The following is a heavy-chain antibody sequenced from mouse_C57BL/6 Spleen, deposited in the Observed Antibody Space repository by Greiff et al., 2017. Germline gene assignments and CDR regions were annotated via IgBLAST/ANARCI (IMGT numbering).Heavy chain of an antibody. D-gene: IGHD2-1*01. CDR3: GMVTTGDYYAMDY. CDR1: GYTFTSYR. CDR2: IHPSDSGT. J-gene: IGHJ4*01. V-gene: IGHV1-74*01. Sequence: QVQLQQPGPELVKPGASVKVSCKASGYTFTSYRMHWVKQRPGQRLEWIGSIHPSDSGTNYNQKFKGKATLTVDKSSSTAYMKLSSLTSEDSAVYYCGMVTTGDYYAMDYWGQGTSVTVSS.